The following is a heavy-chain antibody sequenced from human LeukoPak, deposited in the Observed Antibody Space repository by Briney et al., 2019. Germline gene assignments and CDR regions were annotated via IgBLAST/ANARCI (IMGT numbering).Heavy chain of an antibody. J-gene: IGHJ4*02. V-gene: IGHV1-2*02. CDR2: INPNSGGT. CDR3: ARTVYYGSGSYPMGY. Sequence: GASVKVSCKASGYTFTGYYMHWVQQAPGQGLEWMGWINPNSGGTNYAQKFQGRVTMTRDTSISTAYMELSRLRSDDTAVYYCARTVYYGSGSYPMGYWGQGTLVTVSS. D-gene: IGHD3-10*01. CDR1: GYTFTGYY.